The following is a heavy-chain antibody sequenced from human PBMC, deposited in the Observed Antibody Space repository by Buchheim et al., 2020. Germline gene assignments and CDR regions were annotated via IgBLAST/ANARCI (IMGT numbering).Heavy chain of an antibody. Sequence: QVQLVESGGGVVQPGRSLRLSCAASGFTFSSYGMHWVRQAPGKGLEWVAVISYDGSNKYYADSVKGRFTISRDNSKNTLYLQMNSLRAEDTAVYYCAKDESPVTNWNKGGGDFDYWGQGTL. D-gene: IGHD1/OR15-1a*01. CDR1: GFTFSSYG. CDR3: AKDESPVTNWNKGGGDFDY. J-gene: IGHJ4*02. V-gene: IGHV3-30*18. CDR2: ISYDGSNK.